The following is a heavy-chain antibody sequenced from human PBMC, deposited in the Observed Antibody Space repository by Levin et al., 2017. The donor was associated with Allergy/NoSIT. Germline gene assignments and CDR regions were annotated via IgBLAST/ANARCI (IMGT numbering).Heavy chain of an antibody. J-gene: IGHJ6*03. CDR3: ARCDGYYYYMDG. CDR2: IWYDGSIK. V-gene: IGHV3-33*01. D-gene: IGHD2-21*01. Sequence: GGSLRLSCAASGFTFSSYGMHWVRQAPGKGLEWVAVIWYDGSIKYYADPVKGRFTISRDNSKNTLYLQMNSLRAGDTAVYYCARCDGYYYYMDGWGKGTTVTVSS. CDR1: GFTFSSYG.